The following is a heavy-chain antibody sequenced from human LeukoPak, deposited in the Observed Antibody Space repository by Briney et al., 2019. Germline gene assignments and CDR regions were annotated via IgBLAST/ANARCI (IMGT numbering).Heavy chain of an antibody. V-gene: IGHV6-1*01. J-gene: IGHJ4*02. CDR1: GDSVSSNNAA. Sequence: SQTLSLTCAISGDSVSSNNAAWNWIRQSPSGGLEWLGRTYYRSKWYNDDAVSVKSRITVNPDTSKNQFSLQLNSVTPEDTAVYYCARGGQKGFDYWGQGTLVTVSS. CDR2: TYYRSKWYN. CDR3: ARGGQKGFDY.